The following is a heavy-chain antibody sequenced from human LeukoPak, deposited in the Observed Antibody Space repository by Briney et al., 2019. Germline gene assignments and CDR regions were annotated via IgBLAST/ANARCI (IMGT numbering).Heavy chain of an antibody. CDR3: AKDPSIGDRYSYGDYAFDI. Sequence: PGGSLRLSCAASGFTFSDSAMSWVRQAPGKGLEWVSAISGSGGSTYYADSVKGRFTISRDNSKNTLYLQMNSLRAEDTAVYYCAKDPSIGDRYSYGDYAFDIWGQGTMVTVSS. J-gene: IGHJ3*02. CDR1: GFTFSDSA. V-gene: IGHV3-23*01. CDR2: ISGSGGST. D-gene: IGHD5-18*01.